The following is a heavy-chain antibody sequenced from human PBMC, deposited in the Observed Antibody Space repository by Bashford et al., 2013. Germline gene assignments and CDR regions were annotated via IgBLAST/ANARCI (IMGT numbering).Heavy chain of an antibody. J-gene: IGHJ4*02. Sequence: SSETLSLTCTVSGGSISSYYWSWIWQPPGKGLEWIGYIYYSGSTNYNPSLKSRVTISVDTSKNQFSLKLSSVTAADTAVFYXARGAGRFDYWGPGNPGHRLL. V-gene: IGHV4-59*01. CDR3: ARGAGRFDY. CDR1: GGSISSYY. CDR2: IYYSGST. D-gene: IGHD1-26*01.